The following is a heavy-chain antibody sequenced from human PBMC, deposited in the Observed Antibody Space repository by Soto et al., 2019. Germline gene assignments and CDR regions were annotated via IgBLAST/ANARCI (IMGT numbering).Heavy chain of an antibody. CDR3: ARVDPRGVAVVRDY. Sequence: QVQLVQSGPEVKKPGASVKVSCKASGNTFASHGFSWVRQAPGQGLEWMGWISGCNGQTNYALKFQGRVTLATDTSTSTAYMELRSLRSDDTAVYFCARVDPRGVAVVRDYWGQGTLVTVPS. CDR2: ISGCNGQT. D-gene: IGHD3-10*01. CDR1: GNTFASHG. J-gene: IGHJ4*02. V-gene: IGHV1-18*01.